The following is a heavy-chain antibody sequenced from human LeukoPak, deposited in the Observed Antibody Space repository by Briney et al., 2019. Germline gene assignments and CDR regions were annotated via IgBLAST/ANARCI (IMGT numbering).Heavy chain of an antibody. CDR2: ISGSGGSK. V-gene: IGHV3-23*01. CDR1: GFTFSSYG. Sequence: GGSLRLSCAASGFTFSSYGMSWVRQAPGKGLEWVSGISGSGGSKYYADSVKGRFTISRDNSKNSLYLQMNSLRAEDTALYYCARAKYSSGWYAYMDYWGQGTLVTVSS. D-gene: IGHD6-19*01. CDR3: ARAKYSSGWYAYMDY. J-gene: IGHJ4*02.